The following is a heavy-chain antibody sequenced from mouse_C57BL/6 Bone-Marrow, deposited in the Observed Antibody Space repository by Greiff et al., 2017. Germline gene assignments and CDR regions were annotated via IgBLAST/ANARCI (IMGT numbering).Heavy chain of an antibody. D-gene: IGHD1-1*01. Sequence: VQLQQPGAELVKPGASVKMSCKASGYTFPSYWITWVKQRPGQGLEWIGVIYPGSGSTNYNEKFKSKATLTVDTSSSTAYMQLSSLTSEDSAVYYCARNGDGSSCYFDYWGQGTTLTVSS. J-gene: IGHJ2*01. CDR1: GYTFPSYW. V-gene: IGHV1-55*01. CDR3: ARNGDGSSCYFDY. CDR2: IYPGSGST.